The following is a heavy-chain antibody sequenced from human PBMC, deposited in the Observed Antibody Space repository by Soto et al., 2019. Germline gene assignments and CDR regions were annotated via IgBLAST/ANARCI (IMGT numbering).Heavy chain of an antibody. CDR3: ARDIFVAVAGTPNYYYYGMDV. V-gene: IGHV1-2*02. CDR2: INPNSGGT. D-gene: IGHD6-19*01. Sequence: ASVKFSCKASGYTFTGYYMRWVRQAPGQGLEWMGWINPNSGGTNYAQKFQGRVTMTRDTSISTAYMELSRLRSDDTAVYYCARDIFVAVAGTPNYYYYGMDVWGQGTTVTVSS. J-gene: IGHJ6*02. CDR1: GYTFTGYY.